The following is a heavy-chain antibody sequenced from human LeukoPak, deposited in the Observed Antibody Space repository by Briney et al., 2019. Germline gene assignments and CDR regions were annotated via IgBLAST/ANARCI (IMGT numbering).Heavy chain of an antibody. V-gene: IGHV6-1*01. Sequence: SQTLSLTCAISGDSVSSNSATWTWIRQSPSRGLEWLGRTYYRSKWYNEYAESVKSRITISPDTSKNQFSLQLNSVTPEDTAVYYCARGSSSSSWYFDYRGQGTVVTVSS. CDR2: TYYRSKWYN. J-gene: IGHJ4*02. CDR1: GDSVSSNSAT. D-gene: IGHD6-13*01. CDR3: ARGSSSSSWYFDY.